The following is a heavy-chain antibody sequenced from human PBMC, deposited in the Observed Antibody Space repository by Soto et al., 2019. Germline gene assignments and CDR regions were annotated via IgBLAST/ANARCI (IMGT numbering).Heavy chain of an antibody. CDR3: AKSPSLNALNFDY. CDR1: GFTFDDYA. V-gene: IGHV3-9*01. J-gene: IGHJ4*02. Sequence: DVQLVESGGGLVQPGRSLRLSCAASGFTFDDYAMHWVRQAPGKGLEWVSGISWNSGSIGYADSVKGRFTISRDNAKNSLYLQMNSLRAEDTPLYYCAKSPSLNALNFDYWGQGTLVTVSS. CDR2: ISWNSGSI.